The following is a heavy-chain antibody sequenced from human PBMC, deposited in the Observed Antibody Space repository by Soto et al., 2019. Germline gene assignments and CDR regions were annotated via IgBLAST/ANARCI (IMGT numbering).Heavy chain of an antibody. V-gene: IGHV4-59*01. Sequence: SETLSLTCTVSGGSISSYYWSWIRQPPGKGLEWIGYIYYSGSTNYNPSLKSRVTISVDTSKNKFSLKLSSVTAADTAVYYCARNLRSLGYSSSWYHAFDIWGQGTMVTVSS. D-gene: IGHD6-13*01. CDR3: ARNLRSLGYSSSWYHAFDI. J-gene: IGHJ3*02. CDR1: GGSISSYY. CDR2: IYYSGST.